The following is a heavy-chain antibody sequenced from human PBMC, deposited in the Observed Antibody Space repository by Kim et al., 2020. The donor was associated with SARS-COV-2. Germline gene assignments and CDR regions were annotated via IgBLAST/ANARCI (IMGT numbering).Heavy chain of an antibody. Sequence: GGSLRLSCAASGFTFSSYAMSWVRQASGKGLEWVSAITVSGATTYYANSVQGRFTISRDNPKSTLYLQMNSLRAEDTAVYYCARYIVHDYGPHHWGQGAL. CDR3: ARYIVHDYGPHH. CDR2: ITVSGATT. J-gene: IGHJ5*02. V-gene: IGHV3-23*01. CDR1: GFTFSSYA. D-gene: IGHD4-17*01.